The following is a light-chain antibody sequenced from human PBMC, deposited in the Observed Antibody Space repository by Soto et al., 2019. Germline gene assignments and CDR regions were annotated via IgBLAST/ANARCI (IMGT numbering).Light chain of an antibody. CDR1: NSNLGAGYD. CDR3: LLSYSGDYVV. J-gene: IGLJ2*01. Sequence: QSVLTQPPSVSGAPGQRVTISCTGNNSNLGAGYDVHWYQQLPGAAPKLVIFGNRNRPSGVPERFSGSKSGTSASLAITGLQAEDEADYYCLLSYSGDYVVFGGGTKLTVL. V-gene: IGLV1-40*01. CDR2: GNR.